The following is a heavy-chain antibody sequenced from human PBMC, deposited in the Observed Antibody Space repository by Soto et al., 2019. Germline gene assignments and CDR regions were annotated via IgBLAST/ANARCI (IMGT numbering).Heavy chain of an antibody. V-gene: IGHV3-48*03. J-gene: IGHJ5*02. CDR1: GLNVSNYE. D-gene: IGHD6-6*01. Sequence: GGSLRLSCAVSGLNVSNYEMVWVRQTPRKGLQSIAYSDRSGGTILYADSVRGRFIISRDNSKNSLYLQMNSLRAEDTAVYYCTRVSSPLPDNFFDPWGPGTLVTVSS. CDR3: TRVSSPLPDNFFDP. CDR2: SDRSGGTI.